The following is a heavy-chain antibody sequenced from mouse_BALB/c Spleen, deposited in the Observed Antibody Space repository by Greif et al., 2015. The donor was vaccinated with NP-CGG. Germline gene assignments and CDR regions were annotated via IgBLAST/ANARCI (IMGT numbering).Heavy chain of an antibody. V-gene: IGHV1-20*02. CDR1: GYSFTGYF. CDR2: INPYNGDT. CDR3: ARERAYGLFDY. D-gene: IGHD1-1*01. Sequence: EVQLQQSGPELVKPGASVKISCKASGYSFTGYFMNWVMQSHGKSLEWIGRINPYNGDTFYNQKFKGKATLTVDKSSSTAHMELRSLASEDSAVYYCARERAYGLFDYWGQGTTLTVSS. J-gene: IGHJ2*01.